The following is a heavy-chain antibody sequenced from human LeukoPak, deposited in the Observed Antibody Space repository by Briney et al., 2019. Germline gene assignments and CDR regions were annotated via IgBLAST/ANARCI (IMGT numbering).Heavy chain of an antibody. V-gene: IGHV4-59*08. Sequence: SETLSLTCTISGGSINNYYWSWIRQPPVKELEWIGYIYYSGSTNYNPSLNSRVNISLDTSKNQFSLRLSSVTAADTAVYYCARQTAKNVDTARLDYWGQGTLVTVSS. CDR2: IYYSGST. CDR1: GGSINNYY. D-gene: IGHD5-18*01. J-gene: IGHJ4*02. CDR3: ARQTAKNVDTARLDY.